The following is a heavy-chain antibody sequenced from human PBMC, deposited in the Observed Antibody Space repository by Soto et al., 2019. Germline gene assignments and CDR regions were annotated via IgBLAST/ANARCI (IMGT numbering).Heavy chain of an antibody. D-gene: IGHD3-22*01. Sequence: SETLSLTCTVSGGSISSYYWSWIRQPPGQGLEWIGYIYYSGTTNYNPSLKSRVTISVDTSKNHFSLKLRPVTAADTAVCYCAIRFRSGYHYYFDYCGQGTLVPVSS. CDR3: AIRFRSGYHYYFDY. CDR1: GGSISSYY. CDR2: IYYSGTT. J-gene: IGHJ4*02. V-gene: IGHV4-59*01.